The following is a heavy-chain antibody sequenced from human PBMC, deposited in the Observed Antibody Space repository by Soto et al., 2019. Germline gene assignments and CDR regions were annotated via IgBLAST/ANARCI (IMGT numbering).Heavy chain of an antibody. J-gene: IGHJ4*02. CDR2: ISGSGGST. CDR1: GFTFSIYA. CDR3: AKDVPDIVVVPAATFFDY. D-gene: IGHD2-2*01. V-gene: IGHV3-23*01. Sequence: GGSLRLSCGASGFTFSIYAMSWVRQAPGKGLEWVSAISGSGGSTYYADSVKGRFTISRDNSKNTLYLQMNSLRAEDTAVYYCAKDVPDIVVVPAATFFDYWGQGTLVTVSS.